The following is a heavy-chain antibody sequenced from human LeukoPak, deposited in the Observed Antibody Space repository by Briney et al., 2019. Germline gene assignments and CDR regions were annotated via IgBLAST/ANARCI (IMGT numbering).Heavy chain of an antibody. Sequence: GGSLRLSCAASGFTFSSYSMNWVRQAPGKGLEWVSSISSSSSYIYYADSVKGRFTISRDNAKNSLYLQMNSLRAEDTAVYYCARNQGYCSGGSCYSYGGFDYWGQGTLVTVSS. CDR2: ISSSSSYI. D-gene: IGHD2-15*01. J-gene: IGHJ4*02. CDR1: GFTFSSYS. CDR3: ARNQGYCSGGSCYSYGGFDY. V-gene: IGHV3-21*01.